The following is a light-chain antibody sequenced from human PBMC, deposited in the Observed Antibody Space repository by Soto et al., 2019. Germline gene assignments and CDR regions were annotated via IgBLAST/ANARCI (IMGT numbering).Light chain of an antibody. Sequence: QSALTQPPSASGSPGQSVAISCDGTSSDVGGYDYVSWYQQHPGKAPKLMIYEVTKRPSGVPDRFSGSKSGNTASLTVSGLQAEDEADYYCSSYGGNNNLLFGGGTKLTVL. CDR3: SSYGGNNNLL. CDR1: SSDVGGYDY. V-gene: IGLV2-8*01. CDR2: EVT. J-gene: IGLJ2*01.